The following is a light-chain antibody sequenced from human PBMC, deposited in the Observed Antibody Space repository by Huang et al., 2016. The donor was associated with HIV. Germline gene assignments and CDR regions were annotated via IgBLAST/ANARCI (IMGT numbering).Light chain of an antibody. CDR3: QQYNNWLLS. Sequence: IVMTQSPATLSVSPGERVTVSCRANRSVSSNLAWYQQRPGQAPRLLIYGSSTRAPGIPARFSGSGSGTDFSFTISSLQSEDFALYYCQQYNNWLLSFGGGTRVDI. CDR2: GSS. CDR1: RSVSSN. J-gene: IGKJ4*01. V-gene: IGKV3-15*01.